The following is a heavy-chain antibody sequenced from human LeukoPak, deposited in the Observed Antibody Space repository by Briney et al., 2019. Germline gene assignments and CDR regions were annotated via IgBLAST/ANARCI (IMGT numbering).Heavy chain of an antibody. CDR1: GGSFSGYY. J-gene: IGHJ4*02. CDR3: ARRPRYCSGGSCLSLFDY. CDR2: INHSGST. V-gene: IGHV4-34*01. Sequence: SETLSLTCAVYGGSFSGYYWSWIRQPPGKGLEWIGEINHSGSTNYNPSLKSRVTISVDTSKNQFSLKLSSVTAADTAVYYCARRPRYCSGGSCLSLFDYWGQGILVTVSS. D-gene: IGHD2-15*01.